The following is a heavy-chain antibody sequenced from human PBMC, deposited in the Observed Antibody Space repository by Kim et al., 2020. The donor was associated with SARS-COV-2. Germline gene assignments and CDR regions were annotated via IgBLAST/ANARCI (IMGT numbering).Heavy chain of an antibody. D-gene: IGHD3-16*02. V-gene: IGHV1-3*01. CDR3: ARAWVDYDYIWGSYRFRAFDI. J-gene: IGHJ3*02. Sequence: ASVKVSCKASGYTFTSYAMHWVRQAPGQRLEWMGWINAGNSNTKYSQKFQGRVTITRDTSASTAYMELSSLRSEDTAVYYCARAWVDYDYIWGSYRFRAFDIWGQGTMVTVSS. CDR2: INAGNSNT. CDR1: GYTFTSYA.